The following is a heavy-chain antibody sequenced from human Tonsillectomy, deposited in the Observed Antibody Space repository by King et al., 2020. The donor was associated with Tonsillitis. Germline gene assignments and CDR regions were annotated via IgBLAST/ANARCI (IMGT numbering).Heavy chain of an antibody. CDR3: ARDQAPTDYYYYYMAV. CDR1: GGSISSGGYY. V-gene: IGHV4-31*03. J-gene: IGHJ6*03. D-gene: IGHD4-17*01. CDR2: IYYSGST. Sequence: VQLQESGPGLVKPSQTLSFTCTVSGGSISSGGYYLRWMRQHPGKCLEWSGYIYYSGSTYYNPALKSRVTISVDTSKNKFSLKLSSVTAADTAVYYCARDQAPTDYYYYYMAVWGKGTTVTVSS.